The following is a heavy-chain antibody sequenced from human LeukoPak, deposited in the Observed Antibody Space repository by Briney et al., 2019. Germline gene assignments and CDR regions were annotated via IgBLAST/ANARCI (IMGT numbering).Heavy chain of an antibody. CDR2: INPSGGST. J-gene: IGHJ6*02. CDR3: ARDLSRTTMVRGVITHYYYYGMDV. CDR1: GYTFTSYY. V-gene: IGHV1-46*01. D-gene: IGHD3-10*01. Sequence: ASVKVSCKASGYTFTSYYMHWVRQAPGQGLEWMGIINPSGGSTSYAQKFQGRVTMTRDTSTSTVYMELSSLRSEDTAVYYCARDLSRTTMVRGVITHYYYYGMDVWGQGTTVTVSS.